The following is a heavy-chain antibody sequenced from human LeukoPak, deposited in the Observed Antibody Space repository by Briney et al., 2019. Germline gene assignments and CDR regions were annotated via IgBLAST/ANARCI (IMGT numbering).Heavy chain of an antibody. J-gene: IGHJ4*02. CDR3: ARDSSRNDFWSGYYTVGYFDY. Sequence: ASVKVSCKASGGTFSSYAISWVRQAPGQGLEWMGRIIPIFGTANYAQKFQGRVTMTTDTSTSTAYMELRSLRSDDTAVYYCARDSSRNDFWSGYYTVGYFDYWGQGTLVTVSS. D-gene: IGHD3-3*01. CDR1: GGTFSSYA. V-gene: IGHV1-69*05. CDR2: IIPIFGTA.